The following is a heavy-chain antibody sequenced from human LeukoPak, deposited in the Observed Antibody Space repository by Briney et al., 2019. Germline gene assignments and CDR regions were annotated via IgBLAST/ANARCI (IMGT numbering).Heavy chain of an antibody. V-gene: IGHV4-39*01. CDR2: IYYSGST. Sequence: SETLSLTCTVSGGSISSSSYYWGWIRQPPGKGLEWIGSIYYSGSTYYNPSLKSLDTISVDTSKNQFSLKLSSVTAADTAVYYCASQSLDGYSYGYDDYWGQGTLVTVSS. D-gene: IGHD5-18*01. CDR3: ASQSLDGYSYGYDDY. J-gene: IGHJ4*02. CDR1: GGSISSSSYY.